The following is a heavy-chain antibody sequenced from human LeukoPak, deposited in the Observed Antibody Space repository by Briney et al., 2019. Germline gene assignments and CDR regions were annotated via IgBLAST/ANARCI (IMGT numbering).Heavy chain of an antibody. V-gene: IGHV3-23*01. CDR1: GFTFTSYA. J-gene: IGHJ5*02. CDR3: AKDGVVAALGDNWFDP. CDR2: ISDSGGST. Sequence: GGTLRLSCVASGFTFTSYAMSWVRQAPGKGLEWVSSISDSGGSTYSADSVKGRFTISRDNSKNSLYLQMNSLSTEDTAFYYCAKDGVVAALGDNWFDPWGQGTLVTVSS. D-gene: IGHD2-15*01.